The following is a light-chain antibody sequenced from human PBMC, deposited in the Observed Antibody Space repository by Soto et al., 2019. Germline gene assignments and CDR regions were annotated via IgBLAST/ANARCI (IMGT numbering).Light chain of an antibody. CDR2: SAS. CDR3: QQYGSSSYT. CDR1: QSVSISS. V-gene: IGKV3-20*01. J-gene: IGKJ2*01. Sequence: EIVLTQSPGTLSLSPGERATLSCRASQSVSISSLAWYQQKPGQAPRLLIYSASSRATGIPDRFSGSGPGTDFTLTISRLEPEDFAVYYCQQYGSSSYTFGQGTNLEIK.